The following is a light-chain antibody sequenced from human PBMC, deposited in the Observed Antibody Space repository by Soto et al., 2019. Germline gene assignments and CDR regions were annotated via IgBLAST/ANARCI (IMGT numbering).Light chain of an antibody. J-gene: IGKJ2*01. CDR1: QSINSW. CDR2: KAS. Sequence: DIQMTQSPSTLSASVGDRVTITCRASQSINSWLAWHQQKPGKAPKLLIYKASTLESGVPSRFSGSGSGTEFTLTISSLQPDDFATYYCQQYNNYPYTFGQGTKLEIK. V-gene: IGKV1-5*03. CDR3: QQYNNYPYT.